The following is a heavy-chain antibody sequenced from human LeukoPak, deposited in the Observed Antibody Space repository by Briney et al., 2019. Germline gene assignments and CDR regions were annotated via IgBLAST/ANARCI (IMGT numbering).Heavy chain of an antibody. CDR1: GYTFTDYC. J-gene: IGHJ4*02. CDR3: ATEGRDGYNSFDY. CDR2: VDPEDGET. D-gene: IGHD5-24*01. V-gene: IGHV1-69-2*01. Sequence: ASVKISCKVSGYTFTDYCMHWVQQAPGKGLEWMGLVDPEDGETIYAEKLQGRVTITADTSTDTAYMELSSLRSEDTAVYYCATEGRDGYNSFDYWGQGTLVTVSS.